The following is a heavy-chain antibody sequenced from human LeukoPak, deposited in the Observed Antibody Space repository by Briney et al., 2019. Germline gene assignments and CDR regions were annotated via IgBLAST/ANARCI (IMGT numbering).Heavy chain of an antibody. J-gene: IGHJ4*02. CDR2: INHSVST. D-gene: IGHD6-13*01. CDR1: GGSFSGYY. CDR3: ARAVKATSGVKSRIAAAGDY. V-gene: IGHV4-34*01. Sequence: SQTLSLTCAVYGGSFSGYYWSWIRQPPGKGRGWIGEINHSVSTNYNPSLKSRATISVDTSKTQFSRRLGSVAAADTAVYYCARAVKATSGVKSRIAAAGDYWGQGTLVTVSS.